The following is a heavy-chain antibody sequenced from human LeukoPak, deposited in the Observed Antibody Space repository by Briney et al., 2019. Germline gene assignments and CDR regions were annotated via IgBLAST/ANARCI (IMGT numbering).Heavy chain of an antibody. CDR3: ARLNGGN. CDR2: IDYSGST. J-gene: IGHJ4*02. V-gene: IGHV4-59*08. D-gene: IGHD4-23*01. CDR1: GDSISTYY. Sequence: PSETLSLTCTVSGDSISTYYWSWIRQLPGKGLEWIGYIDYSGSTAYNPSLNGRVAVSLDASKNQFSLKLRSVTAADTAVYYCARLNGGNWGPGILVTVSS.